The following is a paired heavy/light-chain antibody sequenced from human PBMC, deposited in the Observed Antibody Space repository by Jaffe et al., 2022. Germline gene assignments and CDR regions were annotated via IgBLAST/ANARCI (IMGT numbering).Light chain of an antibody. CDR2: GAS. CDR1: QSVSSSY. J-gene: IGKJ1*01. Sequence: EIVLTQSPGTLSLSPGERATLSCRASQSVSSSYLAWYQQKPGQAPRLLIYGASSRATGIPDRFSGSGSGTDFTLTISRLEPEDFAVYYCQQYGSSPPVAFGQGTKVEIK. V-gene: IGKV3-20*01. CDR3: QQYGSSPPVA.
Heavy chain of an antibody. CDR3: ARGPQGYYGSGLKGAFDI. CDR1: GGSISSGGYS. Sequence: QLQLQESGSGLVKPSQTLSLTCAVSGGSISSGGYSWSWIRQPPGKGLEWIGYIYHSGSTYYNPSLKSRVTISVDRSKNQFSLKLSSVTAADTAVYYCARGPQGYYGSGLKGAFDIWGQGTMVTVSS. CDR2: IYHSGST. J-gene: IGHJ3*02. D-gene: IGHD3-10*01. V-gene: IGHV4-30-2*01.